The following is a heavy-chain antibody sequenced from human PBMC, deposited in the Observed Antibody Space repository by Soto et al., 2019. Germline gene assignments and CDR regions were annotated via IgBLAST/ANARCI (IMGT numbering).Heavy chain of an antibody. CDR2: ISGSGGST. J-gene: IGHJ4*02. CDR1: GFTFSSYA. CDR3: AKGGYSGYDSLAY. V-gene: IGHV3-23*01. D-gene: IGHD5-12*01. Sequence: EVQLLESGGGLVQPGGSLRLSCAASGFTFSSYAMSWVRQAPGKGLEWVSAISGSGGSTYYADSVKGRFTISRDKSKNTLYLQMNSLRAEDTAVYYCAKGGYSGYDSLAYWGQGTLVTVSS.